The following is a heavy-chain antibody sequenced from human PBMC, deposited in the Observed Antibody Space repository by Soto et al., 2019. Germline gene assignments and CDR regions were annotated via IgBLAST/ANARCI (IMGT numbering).Heavy chain of an antibody. J-gene: IGHJ6*03. V-gene: IGHV1-8*01. D-gene: IGHD6-6*01. CDR2: MNPNSGNT. CDR1: GYTFTSYD. Sequence: ASVKVSCKASGYTFTSYDINWVRQATGQGLEWMGWMNPNSGNTGYAQKFQGRVTMTRNTSISTAYMELSSLRSEDTAVYYCARALRQLVGNNYYYYYYMDVWGKGTTVTVSS. CDR3: ARALRQLVGNNYYYYYYMDV.